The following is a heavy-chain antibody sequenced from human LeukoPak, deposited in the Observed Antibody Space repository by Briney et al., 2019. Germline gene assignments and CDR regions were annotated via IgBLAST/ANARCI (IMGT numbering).Heavy chain of an antibody. Sequence: PGGSLRLSCAASGFTFSSYGMHWVRQAPGKGLEWVAVIWYDGSNKYYADSVKGRFTISRDNSKNTLYLQMNSLRAEDTAVYYCVREPYLVGDTPIDYWGQGTLVTVSS. V-gene: IGHV3-33*01. D-gene: IGHD1-26*01. CDR1: GFTFSSYG. J-gene: IGHJ4*02. CDR3: VREPYLVGDTPIDY. CDR2: IWYDGSNK.